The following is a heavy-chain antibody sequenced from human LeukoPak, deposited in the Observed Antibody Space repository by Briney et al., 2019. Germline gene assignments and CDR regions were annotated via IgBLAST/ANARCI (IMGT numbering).Heavy chain of an antibody. CDR1: GFTFSTYA. V-gene: IGHV3-23*01. CDR3: ANWIGSSSRDY. Sequence: PGGSLRLSCAASGFTFSTYAMTWVPQAPGKGLEWVSGINSNGDEIYYADSVRGRFTISRDNSNNALYLQMDSLRAEDTAVYYCANWIGSSSRDYWGQGTLVTVSS. CDR2: INSNGDEI. J-gene: IGHJ4*02. D-gene: IGHD6-6*01.